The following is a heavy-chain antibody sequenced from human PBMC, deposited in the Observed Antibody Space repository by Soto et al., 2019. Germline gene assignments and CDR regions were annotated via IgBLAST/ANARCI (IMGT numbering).Heavy chain of an antibody. CDR2: INMDGSST. J-gene: IGHJ5*02. CDR3: ARGPRGIYGNDH. Sequence: HPGGSLRLSCAASGFTFSNDWMHWVRQAAGKGLVWVSRINMDGSSTNYADSVKGRFTISRDNAKNTVYLQMNSLRAEDTAVYYCARGPRGIYGNDHWGQGALVTVSS. V-gene: IGHV3-74*01. D-gene: IGHD4-17*01. CDR1: GFTFSNDW.